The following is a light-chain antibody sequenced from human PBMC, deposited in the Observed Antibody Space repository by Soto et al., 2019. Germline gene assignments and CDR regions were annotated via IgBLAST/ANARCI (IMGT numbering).Light chain of an antibody. J-gene: IGLJ3*02. CDR2: SNN. CDR3: AAWDDSLMGV. V-gene: IGLV1-44*01. CDR1: SSNIGSNT. Sequence: QSVLIQPPSASGTPGQRVTISCSGSSSNIGSNTVNWYQQLPGTAPKLLIYSNNQRPSGVPDRFSGSKSGTSASLAISGLQSEDEADYYCAAWDDSLMGVFGGGTKVTVL.